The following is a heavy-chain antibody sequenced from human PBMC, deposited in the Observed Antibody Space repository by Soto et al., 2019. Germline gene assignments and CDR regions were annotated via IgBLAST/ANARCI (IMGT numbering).Heavy chain of an antibody. CDR2: IWNDGSNK. Sequence: QVQLVESGGGVVQPGMSLRLSCAASGFTLSRSGMHWVRQAPGKGLEWVAVIWNDGSNKYYADSVKGRFTISRENPKNTLYLQMNSLGAEDTAVYYCAGGVGFGGDQYGMDVWGQGTTVIVSS. CDR3: AGGVGFGGDQYGMDV. V-gene: IGHV3-33*01. D-gene: IGHD3-10*01. CDR1: GFTLSRSG. J-gene: IGHJ6*02.